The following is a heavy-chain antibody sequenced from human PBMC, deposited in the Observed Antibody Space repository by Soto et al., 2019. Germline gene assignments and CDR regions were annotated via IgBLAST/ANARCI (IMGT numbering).Heavy chain of an antibody. V-gene: IGHV4-30-4*01. CDR2: IYYSGST. Sequence: SEILPLTGSVSGGTIIRGDHFWSWVRQSPGKGLEWLGYIYYSGSTYYNPSLKGRVMMTIDTSKHQFSLNLSSVTAADTDVFYCGRGQTAIDVWGQGTTVS. J-gene: IGHJ6*02. D-gene: IGHD5-18*01. CDR1: GGTIIRGDHF. CDR3: GRGQTAIDV.